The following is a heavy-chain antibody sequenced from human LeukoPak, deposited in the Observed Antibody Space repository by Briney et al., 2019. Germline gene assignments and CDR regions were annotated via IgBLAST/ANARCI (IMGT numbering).Heavy chain of an antibody. CDR3: ARILEYSSSSGDY. Sequence: GGSLRLSCAASGFTFSSYAMHWVRQAPGKGLEWVAVISYDGSNKYYADSVKGGFTISRDNSKNTLYLEMNSLRAEDTAVYYYARILEYSSSSGDYWGQGTLVTVSS. J-gene: IGHJ4*02. CDR2: ISYDGSNK. V-gene: IGHV3-30-3*01. D-gene: IGHD6-6*01. CDR1: GFTFSSYA.